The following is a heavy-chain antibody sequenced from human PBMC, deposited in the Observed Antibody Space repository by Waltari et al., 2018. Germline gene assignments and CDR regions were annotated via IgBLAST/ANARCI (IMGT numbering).Heavy chain of an antibody. CDR2: INGDGSTT. D-gene: IGHD5-12*01. J-gene: IGHJ4*02. CDR3: ATSRDGYNLIGDY. V-gene: IGHV3-74*01. Sequence: EVQLVESGVGLVQPGGSLRLSCAAPGFSFSSNWMHWVRQAPGKGLVWVSRINGDGSTTSSADSVKGRFAISRDNAKNTLYLKVDSLRAEDTAVYYCATSRDGYNLIGDYWGQGTLVTVSS. CDR1: GFSFSSNW.